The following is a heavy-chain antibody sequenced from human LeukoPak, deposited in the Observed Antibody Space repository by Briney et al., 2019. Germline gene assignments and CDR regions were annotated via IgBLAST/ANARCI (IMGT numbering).Heavy chain of an antibody. CDR3: ARRHSIYGSGSYANWFDP. CDR1: GGSISSYY. Sequence: SETLSLTCTVSGGSISSYYWSWIRQPPGKGLEWIGYIYHSGSTYYNPSLKSRVTISVDRSNNQFSLKLSSVTAADTAVYYCARRHSIYGSGSYANWFDPWGQGTLVTVSS. J-gene: IGHJ5*02. CDR2: IYHSGST. D-gene: IGHD3-10*01. V-gene: IGHV4-59*01.